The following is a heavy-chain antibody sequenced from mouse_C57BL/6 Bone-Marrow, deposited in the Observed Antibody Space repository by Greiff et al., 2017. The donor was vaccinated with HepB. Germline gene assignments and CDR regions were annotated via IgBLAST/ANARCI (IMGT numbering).Heavy chain of an antibody. CDR3: ARRDSSGSAFAY. J-gene: IGHJ3*01. D-gene: IGHD3-2*02. V-gene: IGHV1-18*01. Sequence: VQLKQSGPELVKPGASVKIPCKASGYTFTDYNMDWVKQSHGKSLEWIGDINPNNGGTIYNQKFKGKTTLTVDKSSSTAYMELRSLTSEDTAVYYCARRDSSGSAFAYWGQGTLVTVSA. CDR1: GYTFTDYN. CDR2: INPNNGGT.